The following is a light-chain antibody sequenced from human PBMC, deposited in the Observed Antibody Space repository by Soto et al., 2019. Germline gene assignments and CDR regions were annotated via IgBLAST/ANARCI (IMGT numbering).Light chain of an antibody. J-gene: IGKJ1*01. CDR2: GES. CDR1: QSVSSNY. CDR3: QQYGSSPKT. Sequence: TQSPGTLSLSPGERATLSCRASQSVSSNYLTWYQQKPGQAPRLLIYGESSRATGIPDRFSGSGSGTDFTLTISRLEPEDFAVYYCQQYGSSPKTFGEGTKV. V-gene: IGKV3-20*01.